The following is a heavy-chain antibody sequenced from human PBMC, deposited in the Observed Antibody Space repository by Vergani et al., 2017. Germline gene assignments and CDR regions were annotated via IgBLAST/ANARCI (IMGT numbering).Heavy chain of an antibody. V-gene: IGHV3-7*01. J-gene: IGHJ4*02. CDR3: ARCPPYYDFWSGYYYYFDY. CDR1: GFNFSSYW. Sequence: EVQLVESGGGLVQPGGSLRLSCAASGFNFSSYWLSWVRQAPGKGLEWVANIKQDGSEKYYVDSVKGRFTISRDNAKNSLYLQMNSLRAEDTAVYYCARCPPYYDFWSGYYYYFDYWGQGSLVTVSS. D-gene: IGHD3-3*01. CDR2: IKQDGSEK.